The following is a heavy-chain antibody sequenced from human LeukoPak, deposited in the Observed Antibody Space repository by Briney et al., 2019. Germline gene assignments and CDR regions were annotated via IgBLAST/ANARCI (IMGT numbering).Heavy chain of an antibody. V-gene: IGHV3-30*04. J-gene: IGHJ4*02. CDR1: GFTFSSYA. Sequence: PGGSLRLSCAASGFTFSSYAMHWVRQAPGKGLEWVAVISYDGSNKYYADSVKGRFTISRDNAKNSLYLQMNSLGAEDTALYYCARTYTIFGAPTQVPPDYWGQGTLVTVSS. D-gene: IGHD3-3*01. CDR3: ARTYTIFGAPTQVPPDY. CDR2: ISYDGSNK.